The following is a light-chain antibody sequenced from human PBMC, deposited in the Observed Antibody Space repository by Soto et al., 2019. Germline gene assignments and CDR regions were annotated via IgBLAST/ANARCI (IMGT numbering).Light chain of an antibody. CDR3: CSYAGSSTFAV. J-gene: IGLJ2*01. CDR1: SSDVGSYNL. Sequence: QSALTQPASVSGSPGQSITISCTGTSSDVGSYNLVSWYQQHPGKAPKLMIYEGSKRPSGVSNRFSGSKSGNTASLTISGLQAEDEADYYCCSYAGSSTFAVFGGGTKLT. V-gene: IGLV2-23*03. CDR2: EGS.